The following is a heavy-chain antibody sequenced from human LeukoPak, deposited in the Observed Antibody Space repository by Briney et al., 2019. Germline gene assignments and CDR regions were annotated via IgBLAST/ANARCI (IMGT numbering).Heavy chain of an antibody. CDR1: GFTFSSYS. V-gene: IGHV3-21*01. CDR3: TQLVAGMLGIQH. D-gene: IGHD2-2*01. J-gene: IGHJ1*01. CDR2: ISSSSSYI. Sequence: TGGSLRLSCAASGFTFSSYSMNWVRQAPGKGLEWVSSISSSSSYIYYADSVKGRFTISRDNAKNSLYLQMNSLRAEDTAVYYCTQLVAGMLGIQHWGQGTLVTVSS.